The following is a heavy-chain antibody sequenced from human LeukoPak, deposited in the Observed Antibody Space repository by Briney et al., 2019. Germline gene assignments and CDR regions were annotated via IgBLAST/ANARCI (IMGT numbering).Heavy chain of an antibody. V-gene: IGHV1-18*01. CDR1: GYTFTSYG. Sequence: ASVKVSCKASGYTFTSYGISWVRLAPGQGLEWMGWISAYNGNTNHAQKLQGRVTMTTDTSTTTAYMDLRSLRSDDTAVYYCATEMPILRYFHWGQGTLVTVSS. D-gene: IGHD3-9*01. CDR3: ATEMPILRYFH. J-gene: IGHJ4*02. CDR2: ISAYNGNT.